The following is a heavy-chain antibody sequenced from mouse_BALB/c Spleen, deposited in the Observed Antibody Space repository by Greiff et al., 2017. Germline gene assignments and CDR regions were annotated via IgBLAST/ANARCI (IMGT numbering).Heavy chain of an antibody. Sequence: QVQLQQSGPELVKPGASVKISCKASGYAFSSSWMNWVKQRPGQGLEWIGRIYPGDGDTNYNGKFKGKATLTADKSSSTAYMQLSSLTSVDSAVYFCARSGQLGLHWDYYAMDYWGQGTSVTVSS. J-gene: IGHJ4*01. CDR3: ARSGQLGLHWDYYAMDY. D-gene: IGHD3-1*01. CDR2: IYPGDGDT. V-gene: IGHV1-82*01. CDR1: GYAFSSSW.